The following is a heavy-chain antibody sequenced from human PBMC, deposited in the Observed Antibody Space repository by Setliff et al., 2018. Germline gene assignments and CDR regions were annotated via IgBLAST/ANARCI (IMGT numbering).Heavy chain of an antibody. V-gene: IGHV1-8*02. CDR2: MNPNNGKT. CDR1: GYTFTAYN. Sequence: ASVKVSCKASGYTFTAYNINWVRQATGQGLELMGWMNPNNGKTGYIQKLQGRVTMTRNTSISTVYMELSSLRPEDTAVYYCAEWLRGNDAFDIWGQGTMVTVSS. D-gene: IGHD5-12*01. J-gene: IGHJ3*02. CDR3: AEWLRGNDAFDI.